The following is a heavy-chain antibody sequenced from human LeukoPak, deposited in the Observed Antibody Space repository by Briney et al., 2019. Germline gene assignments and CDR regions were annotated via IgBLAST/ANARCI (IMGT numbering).Heavy chain of an antibody. D-gene: IGHD3-22*01. CDR3: ARGITMIVPWRYYFDY. Sequence: SETLSLTCTVSGGSISSYYWSWIRQPPGKGLEWIGEINHSGSTNYNPSLKSRVTISVDTSKNQFSLKLSSVTAADTAVYYCARGITMIVPWRYYFDYWGQGTLVTVSS. J-gene: IGHJ4*02. CDR1: GGSISSYY. CDR2: INHSGST. V-gene: IGHV4-34*01.